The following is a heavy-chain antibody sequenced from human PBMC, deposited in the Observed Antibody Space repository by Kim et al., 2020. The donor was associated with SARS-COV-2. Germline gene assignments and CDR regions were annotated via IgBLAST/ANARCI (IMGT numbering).Heavy chain of an antibody. Sequence: GGSLRLSCAASGFTFSSYSMNWVRQAPGKGLEWVSSISSSSSYIYYADSVKGRFTISRDNAKNSLYLQMNSLRAEDTAVYYCARDRGYSYGYEELDYWGQGTLVTVSS. V-gene: IGHV3-21*01. D-gene: IGHD5-18*01. CDR3: ARDRGYSYGYEELDY. CDR2: ISSSSSYI. J-gene: IGHJ4*02. CDR1: GFTFSSYS.